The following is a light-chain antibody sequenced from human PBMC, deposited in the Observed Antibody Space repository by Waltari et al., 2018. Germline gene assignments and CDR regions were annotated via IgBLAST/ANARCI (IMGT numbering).Light chain of an antibody. CDR2: DVS. CDR3: SSYTSSSTLGVV. Sequence: QSALTPPASVSGSPGQSITISCTGTSRDVGGYSYVSWYQQHPGKAPKLMIYDVSNRPSGVSNRFSGSKSGNTASLTISGLQAEDEADYYCSSYTSSSTLGVVFGGGTKLTVL. CDR1: SRDVGGYSY. V-gene: IGLV2-14*03. J-gene: IGLJ2*01.